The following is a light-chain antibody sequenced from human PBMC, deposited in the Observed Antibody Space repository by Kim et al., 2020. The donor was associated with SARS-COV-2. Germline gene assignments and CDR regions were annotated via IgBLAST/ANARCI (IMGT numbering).Light chain of an antibody. Sequence: DIQMTQSPSTVSASVGDRVIIPCRASQSITTWLAWYQQKPGEAPRLLIYKASTLQTGVPARFSGSGSGTEFTHTISSLQPDDFATFYCQQYYAYPTTFGEGTKVDIK. CDR1: QSITTW. J-gene: IGKJ1*01. V-gene: IGKV1-5*03. CDR3: QQYYAYPTT. CDR2: KAS.